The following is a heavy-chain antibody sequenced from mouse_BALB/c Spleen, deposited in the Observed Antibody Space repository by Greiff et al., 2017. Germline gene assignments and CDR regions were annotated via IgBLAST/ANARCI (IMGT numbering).Heavy chain of an antibody. V-gene: IGHV14-3*02. J-gene: IGHJ4*01. D-gene: IGHD2-13*01. Sequence: VQLQHSGAELVKPGASVKLSCTASGFNIKDTYMHWVKQRPEQGLEWIGRIDPANGNTKYDPRFQGKATITADTSSHTAYLQLSSLTSEDTAVYYCARGSDYGDYYAMDNWGQGAS. CDR2: IDPANGNT. CDR1: GFNIKDTY. CDR3: ARGSDYGDYYAMDN.